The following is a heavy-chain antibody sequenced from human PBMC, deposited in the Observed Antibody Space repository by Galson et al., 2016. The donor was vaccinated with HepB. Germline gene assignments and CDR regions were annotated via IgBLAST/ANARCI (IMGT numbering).Heavy chain of an antibody. CDR1: GFPFSSYW. V-gene: IGHV3-7*01. Sequence: SLRLSCAASGFPFSSYWMTWVRQAPGKGLEWVANMNQDGSIRHYVASVKGRFTISRDNSESSLYLQMNKLVAEDTAVYYCETDSYNAGDSPFDYWGQGTLVTVSS. CDR2: MNQDGSIR. CDR3: ETDSYNAGDSPFDY. D-gene: IGHD4-17*01. J-gene: IGHJ4*02.